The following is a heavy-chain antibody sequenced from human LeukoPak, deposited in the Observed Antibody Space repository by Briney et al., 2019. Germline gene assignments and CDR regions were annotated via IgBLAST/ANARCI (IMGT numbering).Heavy chain of an antibody. CDR2: ISGSGGST. D-gene: IGHD3-22*01. CDR1: GFTFSSYA. V-gene: IGHV3-23*01. J-gene: IGHJ4*02. CDR3: GRGLLSSGYPLGY. Sequence: GGSLRLSCAASGFTFSSYAMSWVRQAPGKGLEWVSAISGSGGSTYYADSVKGRFTISRDNSKNTLYLQMNSLRAEDTAVYYCGRGLLSSGYPLGYWGQGTLVTVSS.